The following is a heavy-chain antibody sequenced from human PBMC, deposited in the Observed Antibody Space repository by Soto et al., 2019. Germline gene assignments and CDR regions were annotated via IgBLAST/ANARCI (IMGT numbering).Heavy chain of an antibody. J-gene: IGHJ4*02. D-gene: IGHD3-10*01. CDR2: IYYSGST. Sequence: SETLSLTCTVSGGSISSSSYYWGWIRQPPGKGLEWIGSIYYSGSTYYNPSLKSRVTISVDTSKNQFSLKLSSVTAADTAVYYCASLMVRGVMISDYWGQGTLVTVSS. V-gene: IGHV4-39*01. CDR1: GGSISSSSYY. CDR3: ASLMVRGVMISDY.